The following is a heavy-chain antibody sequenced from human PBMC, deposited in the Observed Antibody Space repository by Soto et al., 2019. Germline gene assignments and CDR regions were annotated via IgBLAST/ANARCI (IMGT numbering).Heavy chain of an antibody. CDR1: GGTFSSYA. J-gene: IGHJ4*02. D-gene: IGHD3-9*01. Sequence: QVQLVQSGAEVKKPGSSVKVSCKASGGTFSSYAISWVRQAPGQGLEWMGGIIPIFGTANYAQKFQGRVTITADKSTSTAYMELSSLRSEDTAVYYCARDRGRHYDILTGYYQPMNYWGQGTLVTVSS. V-gene: IGHV1-69*06. CDR3: ARDRGRHYDILTGYYQPMNY. CDR2: IIPIFGTA.